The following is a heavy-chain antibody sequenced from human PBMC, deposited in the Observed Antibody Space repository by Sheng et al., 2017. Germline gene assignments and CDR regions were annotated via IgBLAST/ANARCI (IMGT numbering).Heavy chain of an antibody. V-gene: IGHV3-33*01. J-gene: IGHJ4*02. CDR2: IWYDGSNK. Sequence: QVQLVESGGGVVQPGRSLRLSCAASGFTFSSYGMHWVRQAPGKGLEWVAVIWYDGSNKYYADSVKGRFTISRDNSKNTLYLQMNSLRAEDTAVYYCARDHEYCGGDCYSGFDYWGQGTLVTVSS. D-gene: IGHD2-21*02. CDR1: GFTFSSYG. CDR3: ARDHEYCGGDCYSGFDY.